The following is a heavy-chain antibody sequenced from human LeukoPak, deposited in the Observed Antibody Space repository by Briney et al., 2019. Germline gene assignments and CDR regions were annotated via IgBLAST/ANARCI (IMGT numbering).Heavy chain of an antibody. CDR1: GFTFDDYA. J-gene: IGHJ4*02. CDR3: AKAHSSGFDY. CDR2: ISWNSGSI. Sequence: GGSLRLSCAASGFTFDDYAMHWVRQAPGKGLEWVSGISWNSGSIGYADSVKGRFTISRDNAKNSLYLQMNSLRAEDTALYYCAKAHSSGFDYWGQGTLVTVSS. D-gene: IGHD6-19*01. V-gene: IGHV3-9*01.